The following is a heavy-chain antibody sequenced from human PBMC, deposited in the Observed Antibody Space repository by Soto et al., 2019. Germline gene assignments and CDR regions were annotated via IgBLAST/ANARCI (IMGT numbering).Heavy chain of an antibody. J-gene: IGHJ4*02. CDR2: ISESGGST. CDR1: GFSFSDYA. V-gene: IGHV3-23*01. CDR3: AKRRKYSSGWYSPIFDY. D-gene: IGHD6-13*01. Sequence: PGGSLRLSCAASGFSFSDYAMSWVRQAPGKGLEWVSVISESGGSTHYADSVRGRFTVSRDNSKNSLSLRMNSLRDEDTAVYFCAKRRKYSSGWYSPIFDYWGQGALVTVSS.